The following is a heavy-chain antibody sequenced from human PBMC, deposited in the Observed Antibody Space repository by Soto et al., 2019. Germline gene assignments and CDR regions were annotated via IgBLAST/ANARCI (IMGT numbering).Heavy chain of an antibody. J-gene: IGHJ4*02. CDR1: GASMSSGGYY. V-gene: IGHV4-31*03. D-gene: IGHD3-16*01. CDR2: IYYSGST. CDR3: TRDPVDDPKGEY. Sequence: PSETLSLTCTVSGASMSSGGYYWTWIRQSPGKGLEWIGYIYYSGSTYYNPSLESRVAISLDTSRSQFSLTLHSVTAADTAIYYCTRDPVDDPKGEYWGQGTLVTVSS.